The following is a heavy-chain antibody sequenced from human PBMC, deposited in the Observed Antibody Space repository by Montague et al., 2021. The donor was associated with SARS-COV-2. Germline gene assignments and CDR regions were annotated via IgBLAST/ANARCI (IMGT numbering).Heavy chain of an antibody. V-gene: IGHV3-7*01. Sequence: SLRLSCAASGFTFSRYWMSWVRQAPRKGLEWVANINKDESLKFHADSVKGRFTISRDNAKNSMYLQMNSLRVEDTAVYYCARGSTGWYAIFGHYGMDVWGQGTTVTVSS. CDR2: INKDESLK. J-gene: IGHJ6*02. D-gene: IGHD6-19*01. CDR3: ARGSTGWYAIFGHYGMDV. CDR1: GFTFSRYW.